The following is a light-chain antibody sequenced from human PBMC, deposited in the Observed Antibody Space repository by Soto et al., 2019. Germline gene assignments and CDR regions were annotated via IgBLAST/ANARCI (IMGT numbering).Light chain of an antibody. Sequence: EIAVTQSPGTLSLSPGERATLSCRASQSVTASYLAWYQQKPGQAPRLLIYRASSRATGIPDRFSGSGSGTDFTLTIGRLETEDSAMYYCQQYGSAPHTFGQGTKLEIK. CDR3: QQYGSAPHT. CDR1: QSVTASY. V-gene: IGKV3-20*01. J-gene: IGKJ2*01. CDR2: RAS.